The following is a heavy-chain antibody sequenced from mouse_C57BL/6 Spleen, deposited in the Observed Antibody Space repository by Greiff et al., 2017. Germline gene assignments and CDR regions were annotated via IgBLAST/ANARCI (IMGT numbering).Heavy chain of an antibody. V-gene: IGHV5-16*01. CDR2: INYDGSST. J-gene: IGHJ2*01. Sequence: EVKLMESEGGLVQPGSSMKLSCTASGFTFSDYYMAWVRQVPEKGLEWVANINYDGSSTYYLDSLKSRFIISGDNAKNILYLQMSSLKSEDTATYYYARDDSYFDYWGQGTTLTVSS. CDR1: GFTFSDYY. CDR3: ARDDSYFDY. D-gene: IGHD2-4*01.